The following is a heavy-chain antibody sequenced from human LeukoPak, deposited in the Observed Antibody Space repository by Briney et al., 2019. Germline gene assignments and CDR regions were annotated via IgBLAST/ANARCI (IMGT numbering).Heavy chain of an antibody. V-gene: IGHV3-48*04. D-gene: IGHD1-1*01. J-gene: IGHJ4*02. Sequence: GGSLRLSCTASGFPFSDYSMNWVRQAPGKGLEWISYIGISSGNTKYADSVKGRFTISADNAKNSLYLQMNSLRVEDTAVYYCARDHNYTFDNWGQGTLVSVSS. CDR2: IGISSGNT. CDR3: ARDHNYTFDN. CDR1: GFPFSDYS.